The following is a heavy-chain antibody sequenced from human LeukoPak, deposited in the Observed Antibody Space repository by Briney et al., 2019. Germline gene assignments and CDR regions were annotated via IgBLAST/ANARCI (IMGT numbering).Heavy chain of an antibody. V-gene: IGHV4-39*01. Sequence: SETLPLTCTVSGGSISSSSYYWGWIRQPPGKGLEWIGSIYYSGSTYYNPSLKSRVTISVDTSKNQFSLKLSSVTAADTAVYYCVRGSYSFSGAYWGQGTLVTVSS. CDR1: GGSISSSSYY. CDR2: IYYSGST. D-gene: IGHD3-16*01. CDR3: VRGSYSFSGAY. J-gene: IGHJ4*02.